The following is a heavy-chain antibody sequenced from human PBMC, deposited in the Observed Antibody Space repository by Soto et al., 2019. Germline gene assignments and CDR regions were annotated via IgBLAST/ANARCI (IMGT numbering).Heavy chain of an antibody. D-gene: IGHD2-21*01. CDR2: IYYSGST. V-gene: IGHV4-39*01. CDR1: GGSISSSSYY. Sequence: SGTLSLTCTVSGGSISSSSYYWGWVRQPPGKGLEWIGSIYYSGSTYYNPSLKSRVTISVDTSKNQFSLKLSSVTAADTAVYYCARLGAYYQSLDPWGPGTLVTVSS. CDR3: ARLGAYYQSLDP. J-gene: IGHJ5*02.